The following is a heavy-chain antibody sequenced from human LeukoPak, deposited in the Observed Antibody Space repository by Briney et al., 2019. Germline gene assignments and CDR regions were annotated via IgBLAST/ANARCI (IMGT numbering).Heavy chain of an antibody. J-gene: IGHJ4*02. CDR2: ICYSGST. D-gene: IGHD7-27*01. V-gene: IGHV4-39*07. CDR3: ARELGSFDY. Sequence: SETLSLTCTVSGGSISSSSYYWGWIRQPPGKGLEWIGSICYSGSTYYNPSLKSRVTISVDTSKNQFSLKLSSVTAADTAVYYCARELGSFDYWGQGTLVTVSS. CDR1: GGSISSSSYY.